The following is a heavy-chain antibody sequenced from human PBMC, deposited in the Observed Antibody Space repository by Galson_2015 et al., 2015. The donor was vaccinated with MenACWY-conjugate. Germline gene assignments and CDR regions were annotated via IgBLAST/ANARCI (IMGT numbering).Heavy chain of an antibody. CDR1: GFMFGSYA. CDR2: ISGSGDST. D-gene: IGHD1-26*01. Sequence: SLRLACAASGFMFGSYAMSWVRQAPGKGLEWVSTISGSGDSTYYSDTVKGRSTITRDHSKYTLYLHMNSLRAEDAVVYYCATGDGNYFGPIGGLFDYWGQGTLVTVSS. V-gene: IGHV3-23*01. J-gene: IGHJ4*02. CDR3: ATGDGNYFGPIGGLFDY.